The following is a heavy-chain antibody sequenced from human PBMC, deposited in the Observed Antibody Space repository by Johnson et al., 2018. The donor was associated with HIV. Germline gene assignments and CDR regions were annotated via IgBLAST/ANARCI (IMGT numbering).Heavy chain of an antibody. D-gene: IGHD6-25*01. CDR1: GFTFSNAW. Sequence: VQLVESGGGLVQPGGSLRLSCAASGFTFSNAWMRWVRQAPGKGLEWVGRIRSKTDSGTTDYAAPVRGRFTISREASKNTLYLQTNSLKTEDSGVYYCVSGGCFAFDIGGQGTMVMVPS. CDR3: VSGGCFAFDI. CDR2: IRSKTDSGTT. V-gene: IGHV3-15*01. J-gene: IGHJ3*02.